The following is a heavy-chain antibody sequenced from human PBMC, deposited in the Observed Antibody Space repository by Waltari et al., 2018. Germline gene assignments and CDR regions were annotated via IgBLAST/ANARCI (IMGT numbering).Heavy chain of an antibody. D-gene: IGHD3-10*01. Sequence: QVQLQQWGAGLLKPSETLSLTCAAYGGSFSGYSWSWIRQPPGKGLEWIGEINHSGSTNYNPSLKSRVTISVDTSKNQFSLKLSSVTAADTAVYYCARRGRFGYRLDYWGQGTLVTVSS. V-gene: IGHV4-34*01. J-gene: IGHJ4*02. CDR2: INHSGST. CDR1: GGSFSGYS. CDR3: ARRGRFGYRLDY.